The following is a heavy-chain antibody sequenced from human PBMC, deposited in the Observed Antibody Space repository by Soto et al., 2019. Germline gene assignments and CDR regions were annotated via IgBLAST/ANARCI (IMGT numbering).Heavy chain of an antibody. V-gene: IGHV3-30*18. Sequence: QVQLVESGGGVVQPGRSLRLSCAASGFTFSSYGMHWVRQAPGKGLEWVAVISYDGSNKYYADSVKGRVTISRDNSKDTLYLQMNRLRAEDTAVYYCAKGRRTPTAMVKYYGMDVWGQGTTVTVSS. D-gene: IGHD5-18*01. CDR2: ISYDGSNK. CDR3: AKGRRTPTAMVKYYGMDV. CDR1: GFTFSSYG. J-gene: IGHJ6*02.